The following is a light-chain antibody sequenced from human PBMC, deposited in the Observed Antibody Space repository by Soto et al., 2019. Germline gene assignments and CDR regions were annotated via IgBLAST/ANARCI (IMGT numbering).Light chain of an antibody. CDR2: IAS. CDR1: QTVNNNY. V-gene: IGKV1-39*01. CDR3: QQTSSFPLS. J-gene: IGKJ4*01. Sequence: IQMSQSPSSLSASVGDRVSITCRASQTVNNNYVNWYQQKPGEAPKLLIYIASGLQSGVPSRFNGSASGTDFTLHINSLQPDDVATYFCQQTSSFPLSFGGGTKVEIK.